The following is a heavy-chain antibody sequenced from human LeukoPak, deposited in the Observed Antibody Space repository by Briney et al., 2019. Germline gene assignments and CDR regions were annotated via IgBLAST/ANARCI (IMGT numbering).Heavy chain of an antibody. CDR2: ISSDGTTT. Sequence: GGSLRLSCAASGFRFSDYWMHWVRQAPGKGLVWVSRISSDGTTTSYADSVKGRFTISRDNAKSTLYLQMNRLRGEDTAVYYCARAPGRNEAFDMWGQGTMVTVSS. CDR1: GFRFSDYW. CDR3: ARAPGRNEAFDM. D-gene: IGHD1-26*01. J-gene: IGHJ3*02. V-gene: IGHV3-74*01.